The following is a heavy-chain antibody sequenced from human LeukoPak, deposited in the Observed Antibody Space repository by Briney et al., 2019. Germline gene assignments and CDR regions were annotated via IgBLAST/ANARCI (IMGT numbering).Heavy chain of an antibody. V-gene: IGHV3-11*01. CDR2: ISSSGSTI. D-gene: IGHD5-18*01. CDR3: ASFPWIQLWSYGMDV. Sequence: PGGSLRLSCAASGFTFSDYYMSWIRQAPGKGLEWVSYISSSGSTIYYADSVKGRFTISRDNAKNSLYLQMNSLRAEDTAVYYCASFPWIQLWSYGMDVWGQGTTVTVSS. J-gene: IGHJ6*02. CDR1: GFTFSDYY.